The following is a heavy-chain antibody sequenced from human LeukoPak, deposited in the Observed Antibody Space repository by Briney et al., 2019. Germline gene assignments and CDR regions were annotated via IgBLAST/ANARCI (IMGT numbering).Heavy chain of an antibody. D-gene: IGHD2-2*01. J-gene: IGHJ6*02. V-gene: IGHV1-2*02. Sequence: ASVKVSCKASGYTFTGYYMHWVRQAPGQGLEWVGWINPNSGGTNYAQKFQGRVTMTRDTSISTAYMELSSLRSEDTAVYYCARGYCSSTSCYSGRGMDVWGQGTMVTVFS. CDR3: ARGYCSSTSCYSGRGMDV. CDR1: GYTFTGYY. CDR2: INPNSGGT.